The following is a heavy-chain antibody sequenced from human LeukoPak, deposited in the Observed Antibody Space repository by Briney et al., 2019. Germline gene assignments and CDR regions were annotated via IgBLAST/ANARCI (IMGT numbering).Heavy chain of an antibody. V-gene: IGHV3-23*01. J-gene: IGHJ4*02. Sequence: GGSLSLSCVASGFTFKTYAMDWVRQAPGQGLEWVSLITGNGRSIEYADSVKGRFTISRDNSKNTVYLQMNNLRAEDTGMYYCAKDLTPDGLFELDYWGQGILVTVSS. CDR3: AKDLTPDGLFELDY. D-gene: IGHD3-9*01. CDR2: ITGNGRSI. CDR1: GFTFKTYA.